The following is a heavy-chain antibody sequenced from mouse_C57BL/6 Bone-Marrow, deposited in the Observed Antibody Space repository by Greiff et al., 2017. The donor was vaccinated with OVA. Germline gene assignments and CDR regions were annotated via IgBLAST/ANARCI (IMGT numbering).Heavy chain of an antibody. V-gene: IGHV1-59*01. CDR3: ARSPWFAY. CDR1: GYTFTSYW. J-gene: IGHJ3*01. CDR2: IDPSDSYT. Sequence: VKLQQPGAELVRPGTSVKLSCKASGYTFTSYWMHWVKQRPGQGLEWIGVIDPSDSYTNYNQKFKGKATLTVDTSSSTAYMQLSSLTSEDSAVYYCARSPWFAYWGQGTLVTVSA.